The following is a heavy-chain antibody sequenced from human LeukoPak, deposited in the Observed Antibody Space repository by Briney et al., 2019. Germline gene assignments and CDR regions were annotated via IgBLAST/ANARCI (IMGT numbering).Heavy chain of an antibody. V-gene: IGHV3-23*01. D-gene: IGHD1-26*01. Sequence: PGGSLRLSCAASGFTLSIYAMNWVRQAPGKGLEWVSAVSDSGDGTYYADSVKGRFTISRDNAKNSLYLQMNSLRAEDTALYYCAKDSGSSNYYYGMDVWGQGTTVTVSS. CDR2: VSDSGDGT. CDR1: GFTLSIYA. CDR3: AKDSGSSNYYYGMDV. J-gene: IGHJ6*02.